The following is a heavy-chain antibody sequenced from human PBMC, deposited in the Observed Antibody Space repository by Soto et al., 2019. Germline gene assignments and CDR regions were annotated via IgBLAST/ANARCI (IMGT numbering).Heavy chain of an antibody. D-gene: IGHD1-1*01. J-gene: IGHJ5*02. CDR3: AKANAETTSSELVPWFDP. V-gene: IGHV3-9*01. CDR1: GCTFDDYG. CDR2: IRWNSGSI. Sequence: SLRLSCAASGCTFDDYGTHWVGQAPGWGQEWVSGIRWNSGSIGYADSVKGRPTMSRENAKNSLCLPLNSPRAEDSALYYCAKANAETTSSELVPWFDPWGQGTLVTVFS.